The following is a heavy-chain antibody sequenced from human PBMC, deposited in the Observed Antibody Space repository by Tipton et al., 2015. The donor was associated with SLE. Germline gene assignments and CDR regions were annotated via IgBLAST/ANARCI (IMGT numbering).Heavy chain of an antibody. V-gene: IGHV3-7*01. CDR3: ARRSSSNWYFRH. D-gene: IGHD6-13*01. J-gene: IGHJ1*01. CDR1: GFIFGNYW. Sequence: SLRLSCAAAGFIFGNYWMSWVRQAPGKGLEWVVTIKLDGSEKYYVESVKGRFTISRDNVKNSLYLQMNSLRAEDTAVYYCARRSSSNWYFRHWGQGTLVTVSS. CDR2: IKLDGSEK.